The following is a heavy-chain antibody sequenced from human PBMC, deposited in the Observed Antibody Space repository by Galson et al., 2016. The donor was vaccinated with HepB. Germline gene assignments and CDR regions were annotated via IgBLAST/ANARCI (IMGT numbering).Heavy chain of an antibody. J-gene: IGHJ4*02. Sequence: ALRLSCATSGFTFRNYALSWVRRAPGKGLEWVSHIDGPTPNTHYADSVRGRFSIYRGNSRDTLYLQMDSLTAEDSAIYYCTTWLSHHFDYWGQGTRVTVSS. CDR1: GFTFRNYA. D-gene: IGHD6-19*01. CDR2: IDGPTPNT. V-gene: IGHV3-23*01. CDR3: TTWLSHHFDY.